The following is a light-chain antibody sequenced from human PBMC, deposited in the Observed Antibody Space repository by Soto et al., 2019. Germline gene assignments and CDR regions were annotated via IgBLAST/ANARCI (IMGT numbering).Light chain of an antibody. CDR1: QSVNSDS. J-gene: IGKJ1*01. CDR3: QQYGSSLT. CDR2: GAS. Sequence: EIGLPQSPAPMSVSPGERATLSCRASQSVNSDSLAWYQQKPGQAPRLLISGASTRATSIPDRFRGSGSGTDFTPTISRLEPEDFAVYWCQQYGSSLTFGQGTKVDIK. V-gene: IGKV3-20*01.